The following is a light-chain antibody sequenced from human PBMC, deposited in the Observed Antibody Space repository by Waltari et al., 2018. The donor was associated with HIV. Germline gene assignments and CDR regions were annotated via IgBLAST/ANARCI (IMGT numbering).Light chain of an antibody. CDR3: QVWDSSSDLVV. CDR1: NIGSKS. CDR2: DDS. Sequence: SYVLTQPPSVSVALGQTARITCGGNNIGSKSVHWYQQKPGQAPVLVVHDDSDRPSGIPERIFGFNSGNTATLTSSRVEAGDEADYYCQVWDSSSDLVVFGGGTKLTVL. V-gene: IGLV3-21*02. J-gene: IGLJ2*01.